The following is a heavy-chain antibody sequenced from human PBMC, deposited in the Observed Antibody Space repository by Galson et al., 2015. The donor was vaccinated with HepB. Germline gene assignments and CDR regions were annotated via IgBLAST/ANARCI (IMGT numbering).Heavy chain of an antibody. V-gene: IGHV3-30*04. D-gene: IGHD5-12*01. Sequence: SLRLSCAASGFTFSSYAMHWVRQAPGKGLEWVAVISYDGSNKYYADSVKGRFTISRDNSKNTLYLQMSSLRAEDTAVYYCARDIVATIQKEGFDYWGQGTLVTVSS. J-gene: IGHJ4*02. CDR1: GFTFSSYA. CDR2: ISYDGSNK. CDR3: ARDIVATIQKEGFDY.